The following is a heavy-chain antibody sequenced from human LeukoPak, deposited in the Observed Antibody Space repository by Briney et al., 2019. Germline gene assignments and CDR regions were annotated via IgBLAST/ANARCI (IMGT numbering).Heavy chain of an antibody. J-gene: IGHJ5*02. D-gene: IGHD6-19*01. CDR1: GFTFSSFG. CDR3: AKRTGYSSTWSPLDL. V-gene: IGHV3-30*18. CDR2: ISHAGSNK. Sequence: SGGSLRLSCEGSGFTFSSFGMHWVRQAPGKGLEWVAVISHAGSNKYYADSVKGRFTISRDNPTNTLYLQMDSMRVEDTAVYYCAKRTGYSSTWSPLDLWGQGTLVTVSS.